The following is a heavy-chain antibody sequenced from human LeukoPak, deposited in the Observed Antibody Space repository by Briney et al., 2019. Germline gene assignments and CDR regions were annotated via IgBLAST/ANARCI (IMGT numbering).Heavy chain of an antibody. J-gene: IGHJ4*02. V-gene: IGHV4-34*01. CDR1: GGSFSGYY. CDR2: INHSGST. CDR3: AKRLDYDFWSGYYT. Sequence: SETLSLTCAVYGGSFSGYYWSWIRQPPGKGLEWIGEINHSGSTNYNPSLKSRVTISVDTSKNQFSLKLSSVTAADTAVYYCAKRLDYDFWSGYYTWGQGTLVTVSS. D-gene: IGHD3-3*01.